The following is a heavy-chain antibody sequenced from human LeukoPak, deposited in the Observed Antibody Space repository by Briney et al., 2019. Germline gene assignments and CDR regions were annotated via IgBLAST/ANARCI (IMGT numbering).Heavy chain of an antibody. CDR2: ISSSGSTI. J-gene: IGHJ4*02. V-gene: IGHV3-48*03. Sequence: QPGGSLRLSCAAPGFTFSSYEMNWVRQAPGKGLEWVSYISSSGSTIYYADSVKGRFTISRDNSKNTLYLQMNSLRAEDTAVYYCARGHRTLRYFDWLPPPFDYWGQGTLVTVSS. CDR1: GFTFSSYE. D-gene: IGHD3-9*01. CDR3: ARGHRTLRYFDWLPPPFDY.